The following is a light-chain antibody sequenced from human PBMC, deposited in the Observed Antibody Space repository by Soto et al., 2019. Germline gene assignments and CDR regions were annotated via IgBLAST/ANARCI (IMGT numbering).Light chain of an antibody. Sequence: EIVMTQSPDTLSVSPGERATLSCRASQSVSSNLAWYQQKPGQAPRLLIYGASSRATGIPARFSGSGSGTEFTHTISSLQSEDFAVYYCQQYNKWPPYTFGQGTKLEIK. CDR2: GAS. J-gene: IGKJ2*01. V-gene: IGKV3-15*01. CDR1: QSVSSN. CDR3: QQYNKWPPYT.